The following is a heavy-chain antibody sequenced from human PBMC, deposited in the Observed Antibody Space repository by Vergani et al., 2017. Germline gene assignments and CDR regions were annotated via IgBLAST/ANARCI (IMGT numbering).Heavy chain of an antibody. V-gene: IGHV1-8*01. CDR1: GYTFTSYD. D-gene: IGHD6-13*01. Sequence: QVQLVQSGAGVKKPGASVKVSCKASGYTFTSYDINWVRQATGQGLEWMGWMNPNSGNTGYAQKFQGRVTMTRNTSISTAYMELSSLRSEDTAVYYCARGFFSSSSTYDSFDIWGQGTMVTVSS. CDR2: MNPNSGNT. CDR3: ARGFFSSSSTYDSFDI. J-gene: IGHJ3*02.